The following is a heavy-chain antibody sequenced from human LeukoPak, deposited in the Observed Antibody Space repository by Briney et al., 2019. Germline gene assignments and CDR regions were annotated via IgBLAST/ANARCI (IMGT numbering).Heavy chain of an antibody. CDR3: ARDTTMVRGVDYPLDY. D-gene: IGHD3-10*01. V-gene: IGHV7-4-1*02. CDR1: GYTFTSYA. J-gene: IGHJ4*02. CDR2: INTNTGNP. Sequence: ASVKVSCKASGYTFTSYAMNWARQAPGQGLEWMGWINTNTGNPTYAQGFTGRFVFSLDTSVSTAYLQISSLKAEDTAVYYCARDTTMVRGVDYPLDYWGQGTLVTVSS.